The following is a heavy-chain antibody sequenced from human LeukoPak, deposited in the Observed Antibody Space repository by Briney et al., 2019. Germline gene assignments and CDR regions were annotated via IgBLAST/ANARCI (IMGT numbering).Heavy chain of an antibody. J-gene: IGHJ3*01. CDR3: AASGYGSGSYSL. CDR2: IYYSGST. Sequence: SETLSLTCTVSGGSISSYYWSWIRQPPRKGLEWIGYIYYSGSTNYNPSLKSRVTISVDTPKNQFSLKLSSVTAADTAVYYCAASGYGSGSYSLWGQGTMVTVSS. V-gene: IGHV4-59*01. CDR1: GGSISSYY. D-gene: IGHD3-10*01.